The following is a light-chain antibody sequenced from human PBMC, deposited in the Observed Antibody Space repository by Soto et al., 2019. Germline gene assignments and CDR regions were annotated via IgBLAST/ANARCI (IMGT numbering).Light chain of an antibody. CDR2: GAS. V-gene: IGKV3-11*01. CDR1: QIVSTY. CDR3: QQRGTWPPVIS. Sequence: EIVLTQSPGTLSLSPGERATLSCRASQIVSTYFAWIQQKPGQDPRHLIYGASKRADGIPARFSGSESGTDFTLTIISREPEDFGIYYCQQRGTWPPVISFGQGTRLEIK. J-gene: IGKJ5*01.